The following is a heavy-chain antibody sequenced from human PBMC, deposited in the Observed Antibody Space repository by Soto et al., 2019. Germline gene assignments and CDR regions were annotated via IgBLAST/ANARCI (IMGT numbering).Heavy chain of an antibody. Sequence: ASVKVSCKASGYTFITYGISWVRHAPGQRLEWMGWISAYNGDTNYGQNVQGRVTMTTDTSTSPANIELRSLTSDGTAVYFCARDSDPHSRASNWCAPWGRGTLVTVSS. J-gene: IGHJ5*02. V-gene: IGHV1-18*01. CDR1: GYTFITYG. CDR3: ARDSDPHSRASNWCAP. D-gene: IGHD3-22*01. CDR2: ISAYNGDT.